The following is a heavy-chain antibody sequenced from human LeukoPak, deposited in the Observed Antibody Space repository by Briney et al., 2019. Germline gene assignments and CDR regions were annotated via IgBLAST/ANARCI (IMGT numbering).Heavy chain of an antibody. V-gene: IGHV4-59*04. D-gene: IGHD1-14*01. Sequence: SETLSLTCTVSGGSISSYYWSWIRQPPGKGLEWIGYIYYSGSTYYNPSLKSRVTISVDTSKNQFSLKLSSVTAADTAVYYCARPGGRRWFDPWGQGTLVTVSS. CDR3: ARPGGRRWFDP. CDR2: IYYSGST. CDR1: GGSISSYY. J-gene: IGHJ5*02.